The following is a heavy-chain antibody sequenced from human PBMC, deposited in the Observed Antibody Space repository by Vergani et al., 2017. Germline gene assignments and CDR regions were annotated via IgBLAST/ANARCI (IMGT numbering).Heavy chain of an antibody. Sequence: DVDLVESGGGFVQPGGSRRLSCAASGFSFRTFSMFWVRQPPGKGLAWVSKISPDGRTTEYADSVRGRFTISRDNANSMLYLQMNSLRAEDTAVYYCAAQGTGQDYWGQGTLVTVSS. D-gene: IGHD1-1*01. CDR3: AAQGTGQDY. CDR1: GFSFRTFS. J-gene: IGHJ4*02. CDR2: ISPDGRTT. V-gene: IGHV3-74*03.